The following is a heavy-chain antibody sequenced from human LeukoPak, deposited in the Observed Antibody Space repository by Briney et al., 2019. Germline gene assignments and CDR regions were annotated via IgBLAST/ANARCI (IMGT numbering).Heavy chain of an antibody. CDR3: AREGISGSHGYYYYYGMDV. CDR2: IYYSGST. V-gene: IGHV4-61*01. Sequence: SETLSLTCTVSGGSISSGTYYWSWIRQPPGKGLEWIGYIYYSGSTNYNPSLKSRVTISVDTSKNQFTLKLSSVTAADTAVYYCAREGISGSHGYYYYYGMDVWGQGTTVTVSS. D-gene: IGHD1-26*01. CDR1: GGSISSGTYY. J-gene: IGHJ6*02.